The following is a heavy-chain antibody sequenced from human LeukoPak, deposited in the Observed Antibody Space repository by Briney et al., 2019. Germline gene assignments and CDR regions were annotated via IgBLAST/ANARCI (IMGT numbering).Heavy chain of an antibody. CDR3: AKNLVGNHYFVY. D-gene: IGHD1-14*01. V-gene: IGHV3-23*01. Sequence: GRCRRLSCAAAGFTVSRHSTRWVSHAPEKWMEWVSIISGSGGSTYYADSVKGRFTISRDNYKNTLYLQMNSLRAEDTAVYYCAKNLVGNHYFVYWVEGTLVTVSS. CDR1: GFTVSRHS. CDR2: ISGSGGST. J-gene: IGHJ4*02.